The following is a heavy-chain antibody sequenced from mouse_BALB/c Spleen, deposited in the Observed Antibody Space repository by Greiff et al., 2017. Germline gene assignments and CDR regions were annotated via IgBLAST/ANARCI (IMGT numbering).Heavy chain of an antibody. CDR3: ARLGYDDYYAMDY. J-gene: IGHJ4*01. CDR2: IYPYNGGT. D-gene: IGHD2-14*01. CDR1: GYTFTDYN. Sequence: EVQVVESGPELVKPGASVKISCKASGYTFTDYNMHWVKQSHGKSLEWIGYIYPYNGGTGYNQKFKSKATLTVDNSSSTAYMELRSLTSEDSAVYYCARLGYDDYYAMDYWGQGTSVTVSS. V-gene: IGHV1S29*02.